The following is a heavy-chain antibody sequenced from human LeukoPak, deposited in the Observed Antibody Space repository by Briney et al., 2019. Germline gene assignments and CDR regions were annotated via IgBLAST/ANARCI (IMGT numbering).Heavy chain of an antibody. V-gene: IGHV4-4*07. Sequence: SETLSLTCTVSGGSISSYYWSWIRQPAGKGLEWIGRIYTSGSTNYNPSLKSRVTISVDTSKNQFSLKLSSVTAADTAVYYCARGMYYYDSSGYYYDPSEYFQHWGQGTLVTVSS. CDR3: ARGMYYYDSSGYYYDPSEYFQH. J-gene: IGHJ1*01. CDR2: IYTSGST. D-gene: IGHD3-22*01. CDR1: GGSISSYY.